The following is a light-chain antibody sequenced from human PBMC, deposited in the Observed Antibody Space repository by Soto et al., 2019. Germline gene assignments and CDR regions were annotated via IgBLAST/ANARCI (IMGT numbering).Light chain of an antibody. Sequence: EILLTQSPATLSLSPGGRATLSCRASQSFSSYLAWYQQKPGQAPRLLIYDASNRATGIPARFSGSGSGTDFTLTISSLEPEDFEVYYCQQRSNWSTLGQGTKVDIK. V-gene: IGKV3-11*01. CDR1: QSFSSY. CDR2: DAS. J-gene: IGKJ1*01. CDR3: QQRSNWST.